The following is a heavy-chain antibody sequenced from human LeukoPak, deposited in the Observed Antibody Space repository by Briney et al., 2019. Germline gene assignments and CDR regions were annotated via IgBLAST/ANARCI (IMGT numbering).Heavy chain of an antibody. CDR2: INPNSGGT. Sequence: GASVKVSCKASGYTFTGYYMHWVRQAPGQGLEWMGWINPNSGGTNYAQKFQGRVTMTRDTSISTAYMELSRLRSDDTAVYYCARGNDFWSGYEHYMDVWGKGTTVTVSS. CDR3: ARGNDFWSGYEHYMDV. J-gene: IGHJ6*03. CDR1: GYTFTGYY. D-gene: IGHD3-3*01. V-gene: IGHV1-2*02.